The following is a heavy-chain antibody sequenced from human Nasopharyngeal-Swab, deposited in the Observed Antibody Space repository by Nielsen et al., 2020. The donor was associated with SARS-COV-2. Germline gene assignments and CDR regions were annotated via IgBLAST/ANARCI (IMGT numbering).Heavy chain of an antibody. CDR3: ARDPAYYFGSGSYYPDY. Sequence: GESLKISCAASGFTFSSYSMNWVRQAPGKGLEWVSYISGSSSSIYYADSVKGRFTISRDNAKNSLCLQMDSLRDEDSAVYYCARDPAYYFGSGSYYPDYWGQGTLVIVSS. V-gene: IGHV3-48*02. D-gene: IGHD3-10*01. J-gene: IGHJ4*02. CDR2: ISGSSSSI. CDR1: GFTFSSYS.